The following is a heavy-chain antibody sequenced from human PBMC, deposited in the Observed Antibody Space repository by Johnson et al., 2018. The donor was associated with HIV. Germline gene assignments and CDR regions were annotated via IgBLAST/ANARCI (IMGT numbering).Heavy chain of an antibody. D-gene: IGHD6-25*01. CDR1: GFTFSSYD. J-gene: IGHJ3*02. CDR2: ISYDGSNK. Sequence: QEQLVESGGGVVQPGRSLRLSCAASGFTFSSYDMHWVRQAPGKGLEWVALISYDGSNKYHADSVKGRFTISRDNSKNTLYLQMNSLRPEDTAAYYCATIAAHGAAFDIWGQGTVVTVSS. CDR3: ATIAAHGAAFDI. V-gene: IGHV3-30*03.